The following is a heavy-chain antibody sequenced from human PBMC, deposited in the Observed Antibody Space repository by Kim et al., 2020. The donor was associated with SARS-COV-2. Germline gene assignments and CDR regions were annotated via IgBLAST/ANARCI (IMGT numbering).Heavy chain of an antibody. J-gene: IGHJ5*02. D-gene: IGHD3-3*01. V-gene: IGHV4-59*01. Sequence: PSLKSRVTISVDTSKNQFSLKLSSVTAADTAVYYCARSRFLEWFNNWFDPWGQGTLVTVSS. CDR3: ARSRFLEWFNNWFDP.